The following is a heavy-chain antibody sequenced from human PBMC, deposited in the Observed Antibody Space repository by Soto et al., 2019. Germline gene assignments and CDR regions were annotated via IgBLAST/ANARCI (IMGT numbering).Heavy chain of an antibody. CDR2: IYHSGST. V-gene: IGHV4-30-2*01. CDR1: DGSISSGGYS. CDR3: AAGGGLPRYY. D-gene: IGHD5-12*01. Sequence: QLQLQESGSGLVKPSQTLSLTCAVSDGSISSGGYSWSWIQQPPGKGLEWIGYIYHSGSTYYNPSLKSRVTISVDRSKNQFSLKLSSVTAAVTAVYYCAAGGGLPRYYWGQGTLVTVSS. J-gene: IGHJ4*02.